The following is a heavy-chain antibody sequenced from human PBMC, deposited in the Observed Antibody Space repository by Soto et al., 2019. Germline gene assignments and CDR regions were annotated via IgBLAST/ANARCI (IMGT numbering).Heavy chain of an antibody. CDR2: ISAYNGNT. CDR1: GYTFTSYG. V-gene: IGHV1-18*01. Sequence: GASVKVSCKASGYTFTSYGISWVRQAPGQGLEWMGWISAYNGNTNYAQKLQGRVTMTTDTSTSTAYMELRSLRSDDTAVYYCAGGRYCSSTSCVGPFDYWGQGTLVTVSS. J-gene: IGHJ4*02. D-gene: IGHD2-2*01. CDR3: AGGRYCSSTSCVGPFDY.